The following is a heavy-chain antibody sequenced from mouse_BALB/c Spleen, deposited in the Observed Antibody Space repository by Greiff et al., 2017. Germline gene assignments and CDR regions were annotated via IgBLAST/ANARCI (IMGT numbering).Heavy chain of an antibody. D-gene: IGHD3-1*01. CDR3: ARASGY. Sequence: EVKLVESGGGLVKPGGSLKLSCAASGFTFSDYYMYWVHQTPEKRLEWVATISDGGSYTYYPDSVKGRFTISRDNAKNNLYLQMSSLKSEDTAMYYCARASGYWGQGTLVTVSA. CDR1: GFTFSDYY. V-gene: IGHV5-4*02. CDR2: ISDGGSYT. J-gene: IGHJ3*01.